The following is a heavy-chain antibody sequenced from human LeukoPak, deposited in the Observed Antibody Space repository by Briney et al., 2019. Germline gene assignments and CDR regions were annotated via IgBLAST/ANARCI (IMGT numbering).Heavy chain of an antibody. CDR3: AKIEDSGYDYRGWFDP. CDR2: IYYSGNT. CDR1: GGSISSRPYC. Sequence: SETLSLTCTVSGGSISSRPYCWGWIRQPPGKGLECIGSIYYSGNTNYNPSLKSRVTISLDTSKNQFSLKVTSVTAADTAVYYCAKIEDSGYDYRGWFDPWGQGTLVTVSS. V-gene: IGHV4-39*07. D-gene: IGHD5-12*01. J-gene: IGHJ5*02.